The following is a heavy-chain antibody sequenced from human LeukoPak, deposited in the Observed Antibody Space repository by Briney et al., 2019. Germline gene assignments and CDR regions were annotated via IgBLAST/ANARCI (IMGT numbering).Heavy chain of an antibody. CDR1: GFTLSHYA. V-gene: IGHV3-48*02. Sequence: PGGSLRLSCSMSGFTLSHYAMNWVRQAPGKGLEWVSYISRSGNTIYYADAVKGRFTISRDNAKNSVYLQMNSLRDEDTAVYYCARDYGDHGEYFDYWGQGTLVTVSS. J-gene: IGHJ4*02. CDR2: ISRSGNTI. D-gene: IGHD4-17*01. CDR3: ARDYGDHGEYFDY.